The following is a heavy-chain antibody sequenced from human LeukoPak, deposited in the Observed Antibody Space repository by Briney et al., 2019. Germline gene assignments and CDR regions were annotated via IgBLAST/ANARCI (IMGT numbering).Heavy chain of an antibody. Sequence: PSETLSLTCTVSGGSISSYYWSWIRQPPGKGLEWIGYIYYIGSTNYNPSLKSRVTISVDTSKNQFSLKLSSVTAADTAVYYCARVPYGDYVDYWGQGTLVTVSS. J-gene: IGHJ4*02. CDR3: ARVPYGDYVDY. D-gene: IGHD4-17*01. CDR1: GGSISSYY. CDR2: IYYIGST. V-gene: IGHV4-59*01.